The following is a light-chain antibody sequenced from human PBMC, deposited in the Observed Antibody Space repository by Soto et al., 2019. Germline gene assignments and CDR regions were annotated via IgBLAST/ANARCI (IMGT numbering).Light chain of an antibody. Sequence: QSALTQPASVSGSPGQSITISCTGTSSDVGGYNYVSWYQQHPGKAPKLMIYDVSNRPSGVSNRFSGSKSGNTASLTISGLQAEDDAVYYCSSYTSSTTLDVFGTGTKLTVL. V-gene: IGLV2-14*01. J-gene: IGLJ1*01. CDR1: SSDVGGYNY. CDR3: SSYTSSTTLDV. CDR2: DVS.